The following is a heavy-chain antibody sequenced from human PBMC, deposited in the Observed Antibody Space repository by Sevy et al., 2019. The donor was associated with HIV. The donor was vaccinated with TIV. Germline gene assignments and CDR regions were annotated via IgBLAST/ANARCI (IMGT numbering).Heavy chain of an antibody. Sequence: SQTLSLTCAISGNSVSSNSAAWNWIRQSPSRGLEWLGRTHYRSKWYNDYAVSVKGRITINPDTSKNQFSLQLNSMTPEDTAVYYFTRACCSGDRFGVLGAFDFWGQGTMVTVSS. V-gene: IGHV6-1*01. CDR3: TRACCSGDRFGVLGAFDF. D-gene: IGHD2-15*01. J-gene: IGHJ3*01. CDR1: GNSVSSNSAA. CDR2: THYRSKWYN.